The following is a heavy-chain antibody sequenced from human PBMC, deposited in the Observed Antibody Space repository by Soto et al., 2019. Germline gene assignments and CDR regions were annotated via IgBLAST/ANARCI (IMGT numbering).Heavy chain of an antibody. Sequence: SETLSLTCAVYGGSFSGYYWSWIRQPPGKGLEWIGEINHSGSTNYNPSLKSRVTISVDTSKNQFSLKLSSVTAADTAVYYCARGDSSSAYYYYYYMDVWGKGTTVTVSS. V-gene: IGHV4-34*01. CDR1: GGSFSGYY. CDR3: ARGDSSSAYYYYYYMDV. J-gene: IGHJ6*03. D-gene: IGHD6-6*01. CDR2: INHSGST.